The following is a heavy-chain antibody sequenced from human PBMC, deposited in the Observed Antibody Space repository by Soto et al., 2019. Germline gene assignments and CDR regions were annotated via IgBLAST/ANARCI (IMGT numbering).Heavy chain of an antibody. Sequence: SETLSLTCAVYGGSFSDYYWNWIRQPPGKGLEWIGEINHSGSTNYNPSLKSRVTISVDTSKNHFSLKLSSATAADTAVYSCARGRVGTTNWNWFDPWGQGTQVTVSS. V-gene: IGHV4-34*01. D-gene: IGHD1-26*01. J-gene: IGHJ5*02. CDR3: ARGRVGTTNWNWFDP. CDR1: GGSFSDYY. CDR2: INHSGST.